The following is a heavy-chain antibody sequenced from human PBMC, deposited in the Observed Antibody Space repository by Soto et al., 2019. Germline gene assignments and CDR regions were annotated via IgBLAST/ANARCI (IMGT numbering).Heavy chain of an antibody. Sequence: GESLKISCKGSGYSFTSYWIGWVRQMPGKGLEWMGIIYPGDSDTRYSPSFQGQVTISADKSISTAYLQWSSLKASDTAMYDCPRSTGNTSHHYYYGMDVWGQGTTVNVSS. CDR3: PRSTGNTSHHYYYGMDV. D-gene: IGHD1-7*01. CDR1: GYSFTSYW. CDR2: IYPGDSDT. V-gene: IGHV5-51*01. J-gene: IGHJ6*02.